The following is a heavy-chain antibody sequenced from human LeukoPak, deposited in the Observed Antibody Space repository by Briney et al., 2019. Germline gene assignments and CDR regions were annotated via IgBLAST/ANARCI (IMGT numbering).Heavy chain of an antibody. J-gene: IGHJ6*02. V-gene: IGHV1-8*01. CDR2: MNPNSGNT. Sequence: ASVKVSCKASGYTFTSYDINWVRQATGQGLEWMGWMNPNSGNTGYAQKFQGRVTMTRNTSISTAYMELSSLRSEDTAVYYCGVYGSGSPTGYYYYYGMDVWGQGTTVTVSS. CDR1: GYTFTSYD. D-gene: IGHD3-10*01. CDR3: GVYGSGSPTGYYYYYGMDV.